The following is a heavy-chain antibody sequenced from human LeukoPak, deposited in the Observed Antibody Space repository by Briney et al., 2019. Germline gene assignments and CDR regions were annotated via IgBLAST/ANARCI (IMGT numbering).Heavy chain of an antibody. CDR3: ARLSSFFTVVTPRTPYYMDV. CDR2: ISAYNGNT. V-gene: IGHV1-18*01. Sequence: GSVKVSCKASGYTFTSYGISWVRQAPGQGLEWMGWISAYNGNTNYAQKLQGRVTMTTDTSTSTAYMELRSLRSDDTAVYYCARLSSFFTVVTPRTPYYMDVWGKGTTVTVSS. D-gene: IGHD4-23*01. CDR1: GYTFTSYG. J-gene: IGHJ6*03.